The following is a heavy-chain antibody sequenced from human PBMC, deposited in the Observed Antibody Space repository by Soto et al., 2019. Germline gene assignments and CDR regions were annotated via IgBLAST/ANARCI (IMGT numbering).Heavy chain of an antibody. CDR1: GGSISSGGYY. D-gene: IGHD5-12*01. CDR3: AGVATFSGWYFDY. V-gene: IGHV4-31*03. Sequence: SETLSLTCTVSGGSISSGGYYWSWIRQHPGKGLEWIGYIYYSGSTYYNPSLKSRVTISVDTSKNQFSLKLSSVTAADTAVYYCAGVATFSGWYFDYWGQGTLVTVSS. J-gene: IGHJ4*02. CDR2: IYYSGST.